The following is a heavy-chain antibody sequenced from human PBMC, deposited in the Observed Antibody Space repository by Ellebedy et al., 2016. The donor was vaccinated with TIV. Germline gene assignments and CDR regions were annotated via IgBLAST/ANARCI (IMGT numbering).Heavy chain of an antibody. V-gene: IGHV3-49*03. CDR2: IRSIHVGGTA. D-gene: IGHD3-16*01. J-gene: IGHJ4*02. CDR1: GFTFVNYA. CDR3: ARERVMDY. Sequence: GESPKISCSASGFTFVNYALTWFPPAPGKGLEWVAFIRSIHVGGTAEYAASVTGRFTVSRDDSKSIAYLQMNSLKTEDTAVYYCARERVMDYWGKGTQVTVSS.